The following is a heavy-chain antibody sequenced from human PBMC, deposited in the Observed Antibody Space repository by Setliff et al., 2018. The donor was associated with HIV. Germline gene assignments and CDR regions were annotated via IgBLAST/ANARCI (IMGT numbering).Heavy chain of an antibody. CDR1: GGTLSTYS. Sequence: SVKVSCKASGGTLSTYSIGWVRQAPGLGLEWMGRIILISGTTKYAQKFQGRVTITADESTSTAYMELSSLRSEDTAVYYCARTLFPSSSLFSNWGQGTLVTVLL. CDR3: ARTLFPSSSLFSN. CDR2: IILISGTT. J-gene: IGHJ4*02. D-gene: IGHD6-13*01. V-gene: IGHV1-69*13.